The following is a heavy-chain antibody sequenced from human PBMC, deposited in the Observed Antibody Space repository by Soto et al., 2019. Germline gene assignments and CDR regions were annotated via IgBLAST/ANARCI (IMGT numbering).Heavy chain of an antibody. CDR1: GFTFSSYA. CDR3: ANSIAAAGIAMDY. V-gene: IGHV3-23*01. D-gene: IGHD6-13*01. Sequence: EVQLLESGGGLVKHGGSLRLSCAASGFTFSSYALSWVRLAPGKGLEWVSAISGSGAGTYYADSVKGRFTISRDNSKNTLYLQMNSLRAEDTAVYYCANSIAAAGIAMDYWGQGTLVTVSS. J-gene: IGHJ4*02. CDR2: ISGSGAGT.